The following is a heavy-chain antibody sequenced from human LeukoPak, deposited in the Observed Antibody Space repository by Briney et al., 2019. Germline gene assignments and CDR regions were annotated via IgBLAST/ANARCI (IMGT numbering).Heavy chain of an antibody. V-gene: IGHV3-20*04. D-gene: IGHD5-24*01. CDR1: GYTFDEYG. J-gene: IGHJ1*01. CDR2: INWNGGST. CDR3: VRLGRDGYTYGAAY. Sequence: PGGSLRLSCAGSGYTFDEYGMRWVRQAPGKGLEWVAGINWNGGSTGYAASVKGRCTISSDNAKNALYLEMNSLRAEDTAFYYCVRLGRDGYTYGAAYWGQGTLVTVSS.